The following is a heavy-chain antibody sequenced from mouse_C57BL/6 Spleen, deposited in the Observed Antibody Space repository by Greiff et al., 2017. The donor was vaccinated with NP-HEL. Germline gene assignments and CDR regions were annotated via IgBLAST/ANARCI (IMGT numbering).Heavy chain of an antibody. D-gene: IGHD2-3*01. CDR2: IYPRDGST. CDR1: GYTFTDHT. CDR3: ARRYDCYYAEYYFDD. Sequence: QVQLQQSDAELVKPGASVKISCKVSGYTFTDHTIHWMKQRPEQGLEWIGYIYPRDGSTKYNEKFKGKATLTAARSSSTAYMQLNSLTSEDSAVYFCARRYDCYYAEYYFDDWGQGTTLTVSS. V-gene: IGHV1-78*01. J-gene: IGHJ2*01.